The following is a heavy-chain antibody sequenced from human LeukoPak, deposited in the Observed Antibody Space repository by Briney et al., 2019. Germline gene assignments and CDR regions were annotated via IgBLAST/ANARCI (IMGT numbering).Heavy chain of an antibody. Sequence: PGGSLRLSCVVSGFTFSSCSMNWVRQAPGKGLEWVSYISSSSTTRYYADSVKGRFTISRDNAKNSLYLQMNSLRDEDTAVYYCARVNWDGDYGFDYWGQGTLVTVSS. J-gene: IGHJ4*02. D-gene: IGHD4-17*01. CDR1: GFTFSSCS. CDR2: ISSSSTTR. CDR3: ARVNWDGDYGFDY. V-gene: IGHV3-48*02.